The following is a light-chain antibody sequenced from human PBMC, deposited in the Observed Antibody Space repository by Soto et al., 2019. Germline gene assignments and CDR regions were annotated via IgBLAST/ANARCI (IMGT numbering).Light chain of an antibody. J-gene: IGKJ5*01. CDR3: QQYNTWPPIT. CDR1: QAINNN. CDR2: GAS. Sequence: VLTQAPDTLSVSPGERATLSCRASQAINNNVAWYQLKDGQVPRLLIYGASTRATGLPARFSGSGSGTDFTLTISSLQSEDFAVYYCQQYNTWPPITFGQGTRLEIK. V-gene: IGKV3-15*01.